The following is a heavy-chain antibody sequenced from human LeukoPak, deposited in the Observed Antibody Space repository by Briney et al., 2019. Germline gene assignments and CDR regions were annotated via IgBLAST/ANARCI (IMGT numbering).Heavy chain of an antibody. Sequence: SVKLSCKASGGTFSSYAISWVRQAPGQGLEWMGRIIPIFGTANYAQKCQGRVTITTDESTSPAYMELSSLRSEDTAVYYCAREWVIDYGDYDVYHYFDYWGQGTLVTVSS. CDR2: IIPIFGTA. CDR1: GGTFSSYA. D-gene: IGHD4-17*01. CDR3: AREWVIDYGDYDVYHYFDY. V-gene: IGHV1-69*05. J-gene: IGHJ4*02.